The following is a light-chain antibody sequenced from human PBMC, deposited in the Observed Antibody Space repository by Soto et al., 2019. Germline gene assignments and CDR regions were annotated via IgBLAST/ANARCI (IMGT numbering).Light chain of an antibody. CDR2: DVT. V-gene: IGLV2-11*01. CDR3: CSSAGTYTYV. J-gene: IGLJ1*01. Sequence: QSALTQPRSVSGSPGQSVTISCTGTYSDVGLYDYLSWYQQHPGKAPKLIISDVTKRLSGVPDRFSGSKSGNTASLTISGLQAEDEADYYCCSSAGTYTYVFGSGTKVTVL. CDR1: YSDVGLYDY.